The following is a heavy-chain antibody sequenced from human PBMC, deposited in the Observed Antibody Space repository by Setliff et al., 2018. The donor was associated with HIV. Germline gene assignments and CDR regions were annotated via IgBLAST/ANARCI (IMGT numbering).Heavy chain of an antibody. J-gene: IGHJ4*02. Sequence: PSETLSLTCTVSGGSIKSSSDDWGWIRQPPGKGLEWIGTIYYSGRTYYNPSLESRVTISVDTSKNQFSLKLSSVTAADTTLYYCARHSGLGGYYSPFDYWGPRTLVTVSA. V-gene: IGHV4-39*01. D-gene: IGHD3-22*01. CDR3: ARHSGLGGYYSPFDY. CDR2: IYYSGRT. CDR1: GGSIKSSSDD.